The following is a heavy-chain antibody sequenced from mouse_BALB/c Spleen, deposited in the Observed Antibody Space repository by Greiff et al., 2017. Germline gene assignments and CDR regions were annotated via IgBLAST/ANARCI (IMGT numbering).Heavy chain of an antibody. D-gene: IGHD2-1*01. CDR3: ARVYGNYYFDY. Sequence: EVQLQQSGGGLVKPGGSLKLSCAASGFTFSSYAMSWVRQTPEKRLEWVASISSGGSTYYPDSVKGRFTISRDNARNILYLKMSSLRSEDTAMYYCARVYGNYYFDYWGQGTTLTVSA. V-gene: IGHV5-6-5*01. CDR2: ISSGGST. CDR1: GFTFSSYA. J-gene: IGHJ2*01.